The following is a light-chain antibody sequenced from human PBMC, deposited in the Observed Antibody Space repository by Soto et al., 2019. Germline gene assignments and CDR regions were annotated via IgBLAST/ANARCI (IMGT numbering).Light chain of an antibody. V-gene: IGKV3-11*01. CDR3: QQRSKWLIT. CDR1: QSVSSY. CDR2: DAS. Sequence: EIVLTQSPATLSLSPAERATLSCRASQSVSSYLAWYQQKPGQAPRLLIYDASNRATGIPARFSGSGSGTDFALAISCLEPKALAVYYCQQRSKWLITCGQGTRLEIK. J-gene: IGKJ5*01.